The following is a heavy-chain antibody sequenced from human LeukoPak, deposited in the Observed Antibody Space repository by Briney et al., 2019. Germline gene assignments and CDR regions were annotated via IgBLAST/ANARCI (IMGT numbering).Heavy chain of an antibody. D-gene: IGHD6-13*01. V-gene: IGHV4-61*01. CDR1: GDSVRSDTYY. J-gene: IGHJ5*02. Sequence: SETLSLTCTVSGDSVRSDTYYWSWIRQPPGKGLEWIGYIYYSGSTNYNPSLKSRVTISVDTSKSQFSLKLSSVTAADTAVYYCARTYSSSWYRWFDPWGQGTLVTVSS. CDR3: ARTYSSSWYRWFDP. CDR2: IYYSGST.